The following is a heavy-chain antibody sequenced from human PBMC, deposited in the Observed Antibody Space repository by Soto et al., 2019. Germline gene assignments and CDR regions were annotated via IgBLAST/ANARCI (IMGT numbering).Heavy chain of an antibody. CDR3: AHIMDLTTFGA. V-gene: IGHV2-5*02. D-gene: IGHD3-16*01. J-gene: IGHJ5*02. Sequence: QITLKESGPTLVKPTQTLTLTCTFSGFSLSTSGVGVGWIRQPPGKALEWLALIYWDEDKRYSPSLKSRLTITKDTSKNQMVLNMTHMDPVDTATYYCAHIMDLTTFGAWGQGTLVTVSS. CDR1: GFSLSTSGVG. CDR2: IYWDEDK.